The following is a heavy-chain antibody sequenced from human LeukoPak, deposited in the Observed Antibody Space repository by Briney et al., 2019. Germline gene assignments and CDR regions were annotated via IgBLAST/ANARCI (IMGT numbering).Heavy chain of an antibody. Sequence: GESLTLSCAASGVSFSSYCRSWVRQAPGKGLEWVADIMQVGSEKYYVDSVKGRFTISRDNAKNSLYLQMNSLRAEDTAVYYCARDEIAVAGSFDYWGQGTLVPVSS. V-gene: IGHV3-7*04. J-gene: IGHJ4*02. D-gene: IGHD6-19*01. CDR1: GVSFSSYC. CDR3: ARDEIAVAGSFDY. CDR2: IMQVGSEK.